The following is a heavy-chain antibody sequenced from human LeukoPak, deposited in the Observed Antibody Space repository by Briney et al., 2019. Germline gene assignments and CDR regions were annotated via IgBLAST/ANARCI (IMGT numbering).Heavy chain of an antibody. Sequence: TGGSLRLSCAASGFTFSSYAMHWVRQAPGKGLEWVAVISYDGSNKYYADSVKGRFTISRDTSKNTLYLQMNSLRAEDTAIYYCVRHDWFDPWGQGTLVTVSS. CDR2: ISYDGSNK. J-gene: IGHJ5*02. CDR1: GFTFSSYA. CDR3: VRHDWFDP. V-gene: IGHV3-30*14.